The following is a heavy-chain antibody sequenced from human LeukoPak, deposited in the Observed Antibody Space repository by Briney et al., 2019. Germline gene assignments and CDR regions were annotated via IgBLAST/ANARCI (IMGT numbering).Heavy chain of an antibody. CDR3: AKDETVTRLRTAFDI. CDR1: GFTFDNYA. CDR2: ISGSADTS. V-gene: IGHV3-23*01. D-gene: IGHD4-11*01. J-gene: IGHJ3*02. Sequence: GGSLRLSCAASGFTFDNYAMNWVRQAPGKGLQWVSAISGSADTSYYADSVKGRFAISRDNSKNTLYLQMNSLRAEDTAVYYCAKDETVTRLRTAFDIWGQGTMVTVSS.